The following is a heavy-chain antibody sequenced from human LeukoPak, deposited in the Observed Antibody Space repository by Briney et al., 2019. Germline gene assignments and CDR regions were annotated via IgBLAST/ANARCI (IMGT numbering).Heavy chain of an antibody. V-gene: IGHV1-8*01. Sequence: GASVKVSCKASGYTITSYDINWVRQATGQGLEWMGWMNPNSGNTGYAQKFQGRVTMTRNTSISTAYMELSSLRSEDTAVYYCARGITGYDSGWYGRGDTFDYWGQGTLVTVPS. CDR2: MNPNSGNT. J-gene: IGHJ4*02. CDR1: GYTITSYD. CDR3: ARGITGYDSGWYGRGDTFDY. D-gene: IGHD6-19*01.